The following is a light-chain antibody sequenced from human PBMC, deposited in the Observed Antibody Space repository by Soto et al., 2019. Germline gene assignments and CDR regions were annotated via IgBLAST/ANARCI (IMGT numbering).Light chain of an antibody. J-gene: IGLJ1*01. CDR1: SSDVGGYNY. CDR2: DVS. CDR3: SSYTTSNTRQIV. Sequence: QSALTHPASVSGSPGQSINISCTGTSSDVGGYNYVSWYQHHPGKAPKRIIYDVSNRPSGVSNPFSGSKSGNTASLTISGLQPEDEGDYYCSSYTTSNTRQIVFGTGTKLTVL. V-gene: IGLV2-14*03.